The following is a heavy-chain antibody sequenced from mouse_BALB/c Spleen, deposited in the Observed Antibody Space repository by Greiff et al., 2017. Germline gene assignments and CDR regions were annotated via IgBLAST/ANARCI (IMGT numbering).Heavy chain of an antibody. D-gene: IGHD2-1*01. J-gene: IGHJ4*01. Sequence: QVQLKESGPGLVAPSQSLSITCTVSGFSLTGYGVNWVRKPPGKGLEWLGMIWGDGTTDYNSALKSRLSISKDNSKSQVFLKMNSLQTDDTARYYCARYGNFLMDDWGQGTSVTVSS. V-gene: IGHV2-6-7*01. CDR1: GFSLTGYG. CDR3: ARYGNFLMDD. CDR2: IWGDGTT.